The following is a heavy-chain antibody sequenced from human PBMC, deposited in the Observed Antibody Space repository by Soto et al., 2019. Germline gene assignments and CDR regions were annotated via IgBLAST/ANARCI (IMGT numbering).Heavy chain of an antibody. CDR1: AGSIIDYY. V-gene: IGHV4-59*08. D-gene: IGHD1-1*01. CDR3: ARRGYGPRHGLVDV. Sequence: QVQLQESGPGLVNPSETLSLTCNVSAGSIIDYYCSWFRQPPGKGLEWIGYINHNGYSAYNLALKRRITMSVDTTSIQFSLVLDSVTDTDTSVYYCARRGYGPRHGLVDVWGQGTTVIVSS. J-gene: IGHJ6*02. CDR2: INHNGYS.